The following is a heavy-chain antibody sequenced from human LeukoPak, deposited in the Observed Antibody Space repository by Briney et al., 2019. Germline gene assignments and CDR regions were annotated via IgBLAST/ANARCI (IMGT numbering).Heavy chain of an antibody. CDR2: ISPGGGPT. D-gene: IGHD5-24*01. V-gene: IGHV3-23*01. Sequence: GGTLRLSCAGSGFPFSSHGMNWVRQAPGKGLEWVSGISPGGGPTYYADSVKGRFTISRDNSKNTLYLQMNSLRAEDTAVYFCAKSGYNRFDYWGQGTLVTVSS. J-gene: IGHJ4*02. CDR1: GFPFSSHG. CDR3: AKSGYNRFDY.